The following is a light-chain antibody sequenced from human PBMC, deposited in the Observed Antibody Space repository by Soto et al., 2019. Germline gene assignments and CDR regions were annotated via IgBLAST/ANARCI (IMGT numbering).Light chain of an antibody. J-gene: IGLJ2*01. CDR3: SSYTSSSTLV. Sequence: ALTPPASVSASPGQSITISCAGTSSDVGGWPHVSWYQQHPGKAPKLVIYEVSNRPSGVSSRFSGSKSGSTASLTISGLQAEDEADYYCSSYTSSSTLVFGGGTQLTVL. V-gene: IGLV2-14*01. CDR2: EVS. CDR1: SSDVGGWPH.